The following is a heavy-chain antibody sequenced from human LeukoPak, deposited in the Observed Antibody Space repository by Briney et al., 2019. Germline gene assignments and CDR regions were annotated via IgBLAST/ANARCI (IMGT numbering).Heavy chain of an antibody. CDR1: GYTFSRYY. CDR3: ARDSSGHFDY. CDR2: INPSGGST. J-gene: IGHJ4*02. D-gene: IGHD6-19*01. V-gene: IGHV1-46*01. Sequence: ASVDVSCEASGYTFSRYYMHWVRQAPGQGLEWMGIINPSGGSTSYVHKFQGRVTMTRDTSTSTVYMELSSLRSEDTAVYYCARDSSGHFDYWGQGTLVTVSS.